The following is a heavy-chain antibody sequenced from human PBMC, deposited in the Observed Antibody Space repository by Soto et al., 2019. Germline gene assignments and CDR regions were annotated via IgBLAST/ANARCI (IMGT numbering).Heavy chain of an antibody. CDR2: FDPEDGET. D-gene: IGHD3-10*01. J-gene: IGHJ6*02. V-gene: IGHV1-24*01. CDR1: GYTLTELS. CDR3: ATAVAISMVRGVPYYYYGMDV. Sequence: GASVKVSCKVSGYTLTELSMHWVRQAPGKGLEWMGGFDPEDGETIYAQKFQGRVTMTEDTSTDTAYMELRSLRSEDTAVYYCATAVAISMVRGVPYYYYGMDVWGQGTTVTVSS.